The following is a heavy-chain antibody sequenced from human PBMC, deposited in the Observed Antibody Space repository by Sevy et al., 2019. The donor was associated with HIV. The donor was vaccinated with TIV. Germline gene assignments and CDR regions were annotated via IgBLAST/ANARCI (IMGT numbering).Heavy chain of an antibody. Sequence: SETLPLTCTVSGGSISGYYWSWIRQPPGKGLEWIGYISHSGSTDYNPSLKSRVTISVDTSKNQFSLKLNSVTAADTAVYYCARASWFGELGNYLDYWGQGTLVTVSS. CDR2: ISHSGST. D-gene: IGHD3-10*01. V-gene: IGHV4-59*13. CDR3: ARASWFGELGNYLDY. J-gene: IGHJ4*02. CDR1: GGSISGYY.